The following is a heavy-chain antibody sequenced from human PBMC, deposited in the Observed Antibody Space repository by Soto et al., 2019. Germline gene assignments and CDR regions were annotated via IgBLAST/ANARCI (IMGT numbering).Heavy chain of an antibody. CDR3: ARHYYDILTGYVSYYFDY. Sequence: SETLSLTCPVSGGSISSSSYYWGWIRQPPGKGLEWIGSIYYSGSTYYNPSLKSRVTISVDTSKNQFSLKLSSVTAADTAVYYCARHYYDILTGYVSYYFDYWGQGTLVTVSS. D-gene: IGHD3-9*01. CDR1: GGSISSSSYY. J-gene: IGHJ4*02. CDR2: IYYSGST. V-gene: IGHV4-39*01.